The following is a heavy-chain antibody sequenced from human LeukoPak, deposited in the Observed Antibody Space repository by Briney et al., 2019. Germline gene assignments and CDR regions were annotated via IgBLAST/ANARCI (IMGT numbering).Heavy chain of an antibody. CDR1: GFTFSSYG. D-gene: IGHD3-22*01. Sequence: GRSLRLSCAASGFTFSSYGMHWVRQAPGKGLEWVAVISYDGSNKYYADSVKGRFTISRDNSKNTLYLQMNSLRAEDTAVYYCAKDYSSGYLDAFDIWGQGTMVTVSS. CDR3: AKDYSSGYLDAFDI. V-gene: IGHV3-30*18. J-gene: IGHJ3*02. CDR2: ISYDGSNK.